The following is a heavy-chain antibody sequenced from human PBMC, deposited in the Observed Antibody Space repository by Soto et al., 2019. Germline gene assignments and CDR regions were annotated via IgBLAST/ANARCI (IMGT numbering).Heavy chain of an antibody. CDR2: IHYDGRT. Sequence: QLQLQESGPGLVKPSETLSLTCTVSGGSISTNSHYWGWIRQPPGKGLEWIASIHYDGRTYYNPPLKSRVTVSLDTSRNQFSLNLISVTAADTAMYYCARHLDNYGDWAFDYWGQGTLVTFSS. CDR3: ARHLDNYGDWAFDY. V-gene: IGHV4-39*01. D-gene: IGHD4-17*01. J-gene: IGHJ4*02. CDR1: GGSISTNSHY.